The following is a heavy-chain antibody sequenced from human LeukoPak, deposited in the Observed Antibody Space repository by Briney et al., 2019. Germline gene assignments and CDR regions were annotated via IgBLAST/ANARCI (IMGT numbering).Heavy chain of an antibody. Sequence: GGSLRLSCAASGLTFSSHAMHWVRQAPGKGLEYVSATVSNGGNTYYADSVRGRFTISRDNSKDTVYLQMGSLRPEDTAVYYCARGGYYAATDIWGQGALVTVSS. CDR3: ARGGYYAATDI. CDR1: GLTFSSHA. D-gene: IGHD3-3*01. V-gene: IGHV3-64*02. J-gene: IGHJ4*02. CDR2: TVSNGGNT.